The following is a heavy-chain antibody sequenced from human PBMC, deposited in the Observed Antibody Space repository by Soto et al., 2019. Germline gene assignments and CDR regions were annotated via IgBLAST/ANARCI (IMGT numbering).Heavy chain of an antibody. CDR2: IRSKAYGGTT. CDR3: TREIQPLDIVATSRYYYYGMYV. D-gene: IGHD5-12*01. J-gene: IGHJ6*02. V-gene: IGHV3-49*04. Sequence: GGSLRLSCTASGFTFGDYAMSWVRQAPGKGLEWVGFIRSKAYGGTTEYAASVKGRFTISRDDSKSIAYLQMNSLKTEDTAVYYCTREIQPLDIVATSRYYYYGMYVWGQGTTVTVSS. CDR1: GFTFGDYA.